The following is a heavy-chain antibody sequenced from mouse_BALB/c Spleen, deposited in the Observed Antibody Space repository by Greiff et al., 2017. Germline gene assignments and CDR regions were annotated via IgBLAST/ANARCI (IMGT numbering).Heavy chain of an antibody. D-gene: IGHD2-14*01. CDR3: ARNYYRYDEGAWFAY. V-gene: IGHV1-9*01. J-gene: IGHJ3*01. CDR2: ILPGSGST. CDR1: GYTFSSYW. Sequence: QVQLQQSGAELMKPGASVKISCKATGYTFSSYWIEWVKQRPGHGLEWIGEILPGSGSTNYNEKFKGKATFTADTSSNTAYMQLSSLTSEDSAVYYCARNYYRYDEGAWFAYWGQGTLVTVSA.